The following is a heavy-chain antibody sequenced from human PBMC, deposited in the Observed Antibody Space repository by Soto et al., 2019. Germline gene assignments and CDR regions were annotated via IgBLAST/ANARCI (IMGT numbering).Heavy chain of an antibody. V-gene: IGHV3-23*01. D-gene: IGHD1-26*01. CDR1: GFTFSSYA. Sequence: EVQLLKSGGGWVQPGELLRLSCAASGFTFSSYAMTWVRQAPGKGLEWVSAMSGSGVSTYYADSVKGRFTISRDNSKNTLYLQMNSLRAEDTAVYYCAKESEDVGTPTFRILGYWGQGTQVAVSS. CDR3: AKESEDVGTPTFRILGY. CDR2: MSGSGVST. J-gene: IGHJ4*02.